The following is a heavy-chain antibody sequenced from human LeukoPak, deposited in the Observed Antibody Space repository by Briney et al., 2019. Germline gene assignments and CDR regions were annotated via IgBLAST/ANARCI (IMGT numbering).Heavy chain of an antibody. Sequence: SYTLSLMYTAFGGFISSRLWRWTQQPAVEGPGSIGRMYTSGSTNYNLSLNGGVTMSVDASKNQFSLKLSSVTAADTAVYYCARGGEWEPFDYWGQGTLVTVSS. D-gene: IGHD1-26*01. J-gene: IGHJ4*02. CDR3: ARGGEWEPFDY. V-gene: IGHV4-4*07. CDR2: MYTSGST. CDR1: GGFISSRL.